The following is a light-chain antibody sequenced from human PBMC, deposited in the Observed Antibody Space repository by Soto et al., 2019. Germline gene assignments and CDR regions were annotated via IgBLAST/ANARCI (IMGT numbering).Light chain of an antibody. Sequence: QSVLTQPPSASGTPGQRVTISCSGSSSNIGSNYVYWYHQLPGTAPKLVIYRNNQRPSGVPDRISGSKSGTSASLAITGLQAEDEADYYCQSYDRSLSGWVFGTGTKLTVL. V-gene: IGLV1-47*01. CDR3: QSYDRSLSGWV. CDR2: RNN. J-gene: IGLJ3*02. CDR1: SSNIGSNY.